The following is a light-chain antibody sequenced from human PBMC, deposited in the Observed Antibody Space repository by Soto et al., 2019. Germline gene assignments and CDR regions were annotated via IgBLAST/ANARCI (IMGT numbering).Light chain of an antibody. CDR2: GAS. Sequence: EIVMTQSPATLSVSPGSRATLSCRASQSVSSNLAWYQQKPGQAPRLLIYGASTRATVIPARFSGSGSGTEFTLTISSLQSEDFAVYYCQQYNNWSITFGQGTRLEIK. V-gene: IGKV3-15*01. CDR3: QQYNNWSIT. J-gene: IGKJ5*01. CDR1: QSVSSN.